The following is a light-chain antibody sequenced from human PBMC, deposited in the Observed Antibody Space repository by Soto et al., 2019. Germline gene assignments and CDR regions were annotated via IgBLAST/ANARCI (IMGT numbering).Light chain of an antibody. CDR3: QQYGSSLWT. J-gene: IGKJ1*01. CDR2: GAS. Sequence: ESVLTQSPGTLSLSPGERATLSCRASQSVSSSYSAWYQQKPGQAPRLLIYGASNRATGIPDRFSGSGSGTDFTLTISRLEPEDFAVYYCQQYGSSLWTFGQGTKVEIK. V-gene: IGKV3-20*01. CDR1: QSVSSSY.